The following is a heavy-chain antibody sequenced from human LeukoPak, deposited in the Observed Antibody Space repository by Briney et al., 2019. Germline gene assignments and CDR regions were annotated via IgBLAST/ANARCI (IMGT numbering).Heavy chain of an antibody. J-gene: IGHJ5*01. V-gene: IGHV4-39*01. CDR2: IYYSGST. Sequence: SETLPLTCTVSGGSISSSSYYWGWIRQPPGKGLEWIGSIYYSGSTYYNLSLKSRVTISVDTSKNQFSLKLSSVTAADTAVYYCAGLWFGELLYNWFDPWGQGTLVTVSS. CDR1: GGSISSSSYY. D-gene: IGHD3-10*01. CDR3: AGLWFGELLYNWFDP.